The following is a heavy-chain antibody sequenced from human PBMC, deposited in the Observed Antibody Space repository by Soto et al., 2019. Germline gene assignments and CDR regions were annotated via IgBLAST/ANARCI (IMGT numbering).Heavy chain of an antibody. J-gene: IGHJ4*02. CDR3: INVGDIVVVPAAPGHY. Sequence: GESLKISCAASGFTFSSYAMSWVRQAPGKGLEWVSAISGSGGSTYYADSVKGRFTISRDNSKNTLYLQMNSLRAEDTAVYYCINVGDIVVVPAAPGHYWGQGTLVTVSS. CDR2: ISGSGGST. V-gene: IGHV3-23*01. D-gene: IGHD2-2*01. CDR1: GFTFSSYA.